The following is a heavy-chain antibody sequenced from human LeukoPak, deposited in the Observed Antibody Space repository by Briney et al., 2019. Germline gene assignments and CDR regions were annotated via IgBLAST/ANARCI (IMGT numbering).Heavy chain of an antibody. J-gene: IGHJ4*02. CDR2: ISWNSGSI. Sequence: PGGSLRLSCAASGFTFDDYAMHWVRQAPGKGLEWVSGISWNSGSIGYADSVQGRFTISRDNAKNSLYLQMNSLRAEDTALYYCAKDPGPYCSGGSCYFFDYWGQGTLVTVSS. CDR1: GFTFDDYA. V-gene: IGHV3-9*01. D-gene: IGHD2-15*01. CDR3: AKDPGPYCSGGSCYFFDY.